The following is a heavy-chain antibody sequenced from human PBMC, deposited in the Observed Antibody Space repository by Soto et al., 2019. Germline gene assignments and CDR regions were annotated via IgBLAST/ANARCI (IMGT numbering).Heavy chain of an antibody. D-gene: IGHD5-12*01. J-gene: IGHJ4*02. Sequence: QVQLVQSGAEVKKPGASVKVSCKASGYTFTSYAMHWVRQAPGQRLEWMGWINAGNGNTKYSQKFQGRVTITRDTPASTAYRELSSLRSEDTAVYYCARAQNLEMATPWGQGTLVTVSS. CDR2: INAGNGNT. CDR1: GYTFTSYA. CDR3: ARAQNLEMATP. V-gene: IGHV1-3*01.